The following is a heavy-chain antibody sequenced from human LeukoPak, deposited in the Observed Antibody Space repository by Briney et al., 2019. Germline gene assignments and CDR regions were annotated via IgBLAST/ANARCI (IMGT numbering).Heavy chain of an antibody. CDR3: AREWYYYDSSGRYGMDV. Sequence: GAPVKVSCKASGYTFTGYYMHWVRQAPGQGLEWMGWINPNSGGTNYAQKFQGRVTMTRDTSISTAYMELSRLRSDDTAVYYCAREWYYYDSSGRYGMDVWGQGTTVTVSS. J-gene: IGHJ6*02. D-gene: IGHD3-22*01. V-gene: IGHV1-2*02. CDR2: INPNSGGT. CDR1: GYTFTGYY.